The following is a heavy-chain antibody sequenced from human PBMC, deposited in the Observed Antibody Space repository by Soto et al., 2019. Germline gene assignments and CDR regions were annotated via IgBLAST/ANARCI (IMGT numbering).Heavy chain of an antibody. CDR2: ISYDGSNK. CDR1: GFTFSSYA. Sequence: GGSLRLSCAASGFTFSSYAMHWVRQAPGKGLEWVAVISYDGSNKYYADSVKGRFTISRDNSKNTLYLQMNSLRAEDTAVYYCARDLSSSGLQGYWGQGTLVTVSS. CDR3: ARDLSSSGLQGY. V-gene: IGHV3-30-3*01. D-gene: IGHD6-19*01. J-gene: IGHJ4*02.